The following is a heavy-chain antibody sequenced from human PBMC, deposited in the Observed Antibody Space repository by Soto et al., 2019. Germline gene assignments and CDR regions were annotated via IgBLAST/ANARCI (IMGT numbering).Heavy chain of an antibody. CDR1: GFTFTSYA. J-gene: IGHJ4*02. Sequence: EVQLLESGGGLVQPGGSLRLSCAASGFTFTSYAMTWVRQAPGKGLEWVSAISGSGLSTYHADSVKGRFTISRDNSKNTLYLQMNSLRAEDTAVYYCVTSREWIEGGGFDYWGQGTLVSVSP. V-gene: IGHV3-23*01. CDR3: VTSREWIEGGGFDY. D-gene: IGHD3-16*01. CDR2: ISGSGLST.